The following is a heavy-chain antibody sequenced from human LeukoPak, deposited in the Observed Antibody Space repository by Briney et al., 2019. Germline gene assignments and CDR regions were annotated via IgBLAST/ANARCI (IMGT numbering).Heavy chain of an antibody. J-gene: IGHJ4*02. Sequence: GGSLRLSCVASGFPFSSYGMHWVRQAPGKGLEWVARLVYDARSDYANSVKGRFSISRDDSKNTLFLDMSNLRVEDTALYYCARDLSAAFDFWGQGVLVTVSS. CDR3: ARDLSAAFDF. V-gene: IGHV3-33*01. D-gene: IGHD6-19*01. CDR1: GFPFSSYG. CDR2: LVYDARS.